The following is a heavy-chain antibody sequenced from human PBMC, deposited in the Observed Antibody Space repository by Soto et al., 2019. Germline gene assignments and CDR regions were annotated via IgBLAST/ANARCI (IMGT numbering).Heavy chain of an antibody. CDR2: ISWNGANT. Sequence: GGSLRLSCAASGFRFDDYNMHWVRQAPGKGLEWVSFISWNGANTFYADSVKGRFTISRDSSKKSVSLQINSLRSEDTALYYCARVTLSYGFALDVWGQGTTVTVSS. D-gene: IGHD3-16*01. CDR3: ARVTLSYGFALDV. CDR1: GFRFDDYN. V-gene: IGHV3-43*01. J-gene: IGHJ6*02.